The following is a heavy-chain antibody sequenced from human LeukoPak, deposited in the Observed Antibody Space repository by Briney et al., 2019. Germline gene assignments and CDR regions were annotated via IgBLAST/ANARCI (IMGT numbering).Heavy chain of an antibody. CDR2: ISANSGDT. J-gene: IGHJ4*02. Sequence: GASVKVSCKSSGYTFTINGISWVRQAPGRGLEWMGCISANSGDTIYAEKFHGRVSLTRDTSTGTAYMELNSLTYDDTAVYYCARDRWYAFDYWGQGTLVTVSS. CDR1: GYTFTING. D-gene: IGHD6-13*01. V-gene: IGHV1-18*01. CDR3: ARDRWYAFDY.